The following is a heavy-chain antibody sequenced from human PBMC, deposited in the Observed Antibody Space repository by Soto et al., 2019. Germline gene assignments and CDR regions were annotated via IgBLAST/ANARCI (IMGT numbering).Heavy chain of an antibody. CDR3: ARGHCSSTSCYTSSYYYYYGMDV. Sequence: QVQLVQSGAEVKKPGSSVKVSCKASGGTFSSYAISWVRQAPGQGLEWMGGIIPIFGTANYAQKFQGRVTITADESTSTAYMELSSLRSEDTAVYYCARGHCSSTSCYTSSYYYYYGMDVWGQGITVTVSS. J-gene: IGHJ6*02. D-gene: IGHD2-2*02. CDR1: GGTFSSYA. CDR2: IIPIFGTA. V-gene: IGHV1-69*01.